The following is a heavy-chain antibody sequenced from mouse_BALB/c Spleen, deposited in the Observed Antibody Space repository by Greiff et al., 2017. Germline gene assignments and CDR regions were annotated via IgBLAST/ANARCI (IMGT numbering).Heavy chain of an antibody. CDR1: GFTFSSFG. Sequence: EVHLVESGGGLVQPGGSRKLSCAASGFTFSSFGMHWVRQAPEKGLEWVAYISSGSSTIYYADTVKGRFTISRDNPKNTLFLQMTSLRSEDTAMYYCARSGNYVKFAYWGQGTLVTVSA. CDR2: ISSGSSTI. CDR3: ARSGNYVKFAY. J-gene: IGHJ3*01. D-gene: IGHD2-1*01. V-gene: IGHV5-17*02.